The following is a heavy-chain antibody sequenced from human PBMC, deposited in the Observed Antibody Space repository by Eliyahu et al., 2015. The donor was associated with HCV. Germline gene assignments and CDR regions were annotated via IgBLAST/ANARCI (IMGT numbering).Heavy chain of an antibody. CDR2: IKSKTDGGTT. CDR1: GFTFXNAW. Sequence: EVQLVESGGGLVKPGGSLRLSCAASGFTFXNAWMSWVRQAPGKGLEWVGRIKSKTDGGTTDYAAPVKGRFTISRDDSKNTLYLQMNSLKTEDTAVYYCTTASSSWTYYYYYYGMDVWGQGTTVTVSS. J-gene: IGHJ6*02. V-gene: IGHV3-15*01. D-gene: IGHD6-13*01. CDR3: TTASSSWTYYYYYYGMDV.